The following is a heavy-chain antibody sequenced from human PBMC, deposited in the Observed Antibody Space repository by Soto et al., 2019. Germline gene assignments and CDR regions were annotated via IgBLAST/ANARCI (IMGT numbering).Heavy chain of an antibody. Sequence: PGKGLEWMGRIDPSDSYTNYSPSFQGHVTISADKSISTAYLQWSSLKASDTAMYYCARLDNGYYYYGMDVWGQGTTVTVSS. J-gene: IGHJ6*02. CDR2: IDPSDSYT. V-gene: IGHV5-10-1*01. CDR3: ARLDNGYYYYGMDV. D-gene: IGHD2-8*01.